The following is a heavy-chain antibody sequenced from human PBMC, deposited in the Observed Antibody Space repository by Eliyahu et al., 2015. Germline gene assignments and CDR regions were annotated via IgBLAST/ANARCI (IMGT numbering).Heavy chain of an antibody. CDR1: GFTFTSYA. CDR2: VTSNGGST. D-gene: IGHD5-24*01. CDR3: VKDLGPYGYRTNFDY. V-gene: IGHV3-64D*06. Sequence: EVQLVESGGGLVXPGGSLRLSCSASGFTFTSYAMHWVRQAPGRGLEYVSGVTSNGGSTYYADSVKGRFTISRDNSKNTLSLQMSSLRTADTAVYFCVKDLGPYGYRTNFDYWGQGTLVTVSS. J-gene: IGHJ4*02.